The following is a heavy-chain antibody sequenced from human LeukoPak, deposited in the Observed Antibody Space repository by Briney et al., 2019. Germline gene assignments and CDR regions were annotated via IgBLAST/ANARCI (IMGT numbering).Heavy chain of an antibody. Sequence: GGSLRLSCAASGFDFSSYGMHWVRQAPGKGLEWVSGINWNGGSTGYADSVKGRFTISRDNAKNSLYLQMNSLRAEDTAVYYCARADSSIAARLSRSSIFNYYYYMDVWGKGTTVTVSS. CDR2: INWNGGST. CDR1: GFDFSSYG. J-gene: IGHJ6*03. V-gene: IGHV3-20*04. D-gene: IGHD6-6*01. CDR3: ARADSSIAARLSRSSIFNYYYYMDV.